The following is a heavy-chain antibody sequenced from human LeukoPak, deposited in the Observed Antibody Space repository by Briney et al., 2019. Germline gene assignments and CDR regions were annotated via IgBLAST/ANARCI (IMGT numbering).Heavy chain of an antibody. CDR3: AKMPESSGWYNFDN. V-gene: IGHV3-23*01. Sequence: GGSLRLSCAASGFTFDDYGMSWDRQAPGKGLEWVSAISGSGISTYYTDSVKGRFTISRDNSKNTLYLQMNSLRAEDTAVYYCAKMPESSGWYNFDNWGQGTLVTVSS. CDR1: GFTFDDYG. D-gene: IGHD6-19*01. J-gene: IGHJ4*02. CDR2: ISGSGIST.